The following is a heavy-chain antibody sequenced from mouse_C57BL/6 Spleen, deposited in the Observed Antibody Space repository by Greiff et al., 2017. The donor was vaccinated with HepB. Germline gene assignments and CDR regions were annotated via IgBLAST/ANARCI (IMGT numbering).Heavy chain of an antibody. J-gene: IGHJ4*01. CDR3: ARPYYSNYGAMDY. V-gene: IGHV5-12*01. Sequence: EVMLVESGGGLVQPGGSLKLSCAASGFTFSDYYMYWVRQTPEKRQEWVAYISNGGGSTYYPDTVKGRFTISRDNAKNTLYLQMSRLKSEDTAMYYCARPYYSNYGAMDYWGQGTSVTVSS. D-gene: IGHD2-5*01. CDR2: ISNGGGST. CDR1: GFTFSDYY.